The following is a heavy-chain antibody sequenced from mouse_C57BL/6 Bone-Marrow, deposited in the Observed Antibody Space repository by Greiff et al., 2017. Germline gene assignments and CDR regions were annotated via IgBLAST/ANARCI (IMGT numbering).Heavy chain of an antibody. J-gene: IGHJ4*01. CDR1: GYTFTDYY. V-gene: IGHV1-19*01. D-gene: IGHD1-1*01. Sequence: EVQLQQSGPVLVKPGASVKMSCKASGYTFTDYYMNWVKQSHGKSLEWIGVINPYNGGTSYNQKFKGKATLTVDKSSSTAYMELNSLTSEDSAVYYCARRLVAYYAMDYWGQGTSVTVSS. CDR3: ARRLVAYYAMDY. CDR2: INPYNGGT.